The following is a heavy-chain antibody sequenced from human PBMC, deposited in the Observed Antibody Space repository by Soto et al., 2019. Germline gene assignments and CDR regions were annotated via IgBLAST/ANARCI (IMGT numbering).Heavy chain of an antibody. CDR1: GFTFDDYT. CDR3: AKDIAFQYSSSALAIDY. CDR2: ISWDGGST. D-gene: IGHD6-6*01. V-gene: IGHV3-43*01. Sequence: EVQLVESGGVVVQPGGSLRLSCAASGFTFDDYTMHWVRQAPGKGLEWVSLISWDGGSTYYADSVKGRFTISRDNRKNSLYLQMNSLRTEDTALYYCAKDIAFQYSSSALAIDYWGQGTLVTVSS. J-gene: IGHJ4*02.